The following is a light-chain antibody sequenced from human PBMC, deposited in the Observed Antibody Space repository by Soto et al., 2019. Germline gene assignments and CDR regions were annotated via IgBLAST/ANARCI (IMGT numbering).Light chain of an antibody. CDR1: SSDVGGYNY. V-gene: IGLV2-14*01. Sequence: QSVLTQPASASGSPGQSITISCTGTSSDVGGYNYVSWYQQYPGKAPKLMIYDVSNRPSGVSNRFSGSKSGNTASLTISGLQAEDEADYYCSSYTSSSTPHVVFGGGTKLTVL. CDR2: DVS. J-gene: IGLJ2*01. CDR3: SSYTSSSTPHVV.